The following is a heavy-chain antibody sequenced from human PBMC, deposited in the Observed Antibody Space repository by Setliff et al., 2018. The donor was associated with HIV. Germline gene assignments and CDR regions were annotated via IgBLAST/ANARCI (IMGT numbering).Heavy chain of an antibody. CDR1: GYTLSELS. CDR2: FDPEDVET. Sequence: ASVKVSCKVSGYTLSELSMHWVRQAPGKGLEWMGGFDPEDVETIYAEKFQGRVTMTEDTSTDTAYMELSSLRSEDTAMYYCATIRAYYYDSSGQEYFQHWGHGTLVTVSS. V-gene: IGHV1-24*01. J-gene: IGHJ1*01. CDR3: ATIRAYYYDSSGQEYFQH. D-gene: IGHD3-22*01.